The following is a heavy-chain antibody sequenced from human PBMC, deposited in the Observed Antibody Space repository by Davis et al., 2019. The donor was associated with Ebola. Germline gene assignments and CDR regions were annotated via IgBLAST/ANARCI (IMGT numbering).Heavy chain of an antibody. CDR2: IHYSGNT. Sequence: SETLSLTCTVSGGAISSYSWTWIRQPPGKGLEWVGDYIHYSGNTNYNPSLKSRATISAGTSENQFSLRLTSVTAADTAVYYCARLGMSGFDPEVFFDYWGQGTLVTVSS. CDR3: ARLGMSGFDPEVFFDY. J-gene: IGHJ4*02. D-gene: IGHD5-12*01. CDR1: GGAISSYS. V-gene: IGHV4-59*08.